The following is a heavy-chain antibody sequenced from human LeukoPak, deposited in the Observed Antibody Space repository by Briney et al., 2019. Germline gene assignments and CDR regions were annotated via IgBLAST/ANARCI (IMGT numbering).Heavy chain of an antibody. D-gene: IGHD2-21*02. CDR1: GFFYSIYV. Sequence: HPGGSLRLSCVSSGFFYSIYVMRGARPPQGRGLEGVSSISVAGATTDYADYVKGRFHISRDNSKSTVYLQMNGLRVEDTALYYCAKVSLGDFEYFDYWGQGTLVTVPS. CDR3: AKVSLGDFEYFDY. J-gene: IGHJ4*02. V-gene: IGHV3-23*01. CDR2: ISVAGATT.